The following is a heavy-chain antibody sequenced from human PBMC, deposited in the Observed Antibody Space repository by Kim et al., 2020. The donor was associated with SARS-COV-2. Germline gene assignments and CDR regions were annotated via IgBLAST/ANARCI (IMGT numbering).Heavy chain of an antibody. D-gene: IGHD3-10*01. V-gene: IGHV3-15*01. J-gene: IGHJ1*01. CDR1: GFIFNNAW. Sequence: GSLRLSCAGSGFIFNNAWMSWVRQAPGKGLEWVGRIKSITDGGATEYIAPVKGRFTISRDDSKNTVYLQMNSLKIEDTAVYYCTTVLVRGVMIFHHWGQGTLVTVSS. CDR2: IKSITDGGAT. CDR3: TTVLVRGVMIFHH.